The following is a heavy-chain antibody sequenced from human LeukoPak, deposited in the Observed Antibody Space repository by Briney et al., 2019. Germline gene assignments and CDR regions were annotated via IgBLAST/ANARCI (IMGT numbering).Heavy chain of an antibody. J-gene: IGHJ1*01. Sequence: GASVKVSCKASGYTFIDYYMHWVRQAPGQGLEWMGWVKPTSGDTKYAKEFQGRVTMTRDTSINTADMELSGLTFHDTAVYYLARRSPARRLCPLELGGQDT. CDR2: VKPTSGDT. CDR1: GYTFIDYY. CDR3: ARRSPARRLCPLEL. V-gene: IGHV1-2*02. D-gene: IGHD5-24*01.